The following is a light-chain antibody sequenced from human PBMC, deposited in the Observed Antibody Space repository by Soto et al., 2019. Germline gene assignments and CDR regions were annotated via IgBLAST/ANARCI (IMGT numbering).Light chain of an antibody. J-gene: IGKJ3*01. CDR1: QSVSSY. CDR2: DAS. V-gene: IGKV3-11*01. Sequence: EIVLTQSPATLSLSPGERATLSCRASQSVSSYLAWYQQKPGQAPRLLIYDASNRATGIPARFSGSGSGTEFTLTISSLEPEDFAVYYCQQRSNWPAFGPGTKVEIK. CDR3: QQRSNWPA.